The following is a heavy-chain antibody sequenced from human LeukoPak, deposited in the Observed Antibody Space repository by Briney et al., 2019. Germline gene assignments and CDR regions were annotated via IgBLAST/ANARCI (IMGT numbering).Heavy chain of an antibody. CDR2: IGTAGDT. CDR1: GFTFSDYD. J-gene: IGHJ4*02. CDR3: ARVAKERVGGVYYFDY. Sequence: PGGSLRLSCAASGFTFSDYDMHWVRQATGKGLEWVSAIGTAGDTYYTGSVKGRFTISRENAKNSLYLQMNSLRAGDTAVYYCARVAKERVGGVYYFDYWGQGTQVTVCS. D-gene: IGHD1-1*01. V-gene: IGHV3-13*01.